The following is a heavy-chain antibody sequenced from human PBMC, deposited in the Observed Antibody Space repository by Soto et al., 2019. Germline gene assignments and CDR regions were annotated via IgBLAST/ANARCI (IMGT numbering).Heavy chain of an antibody. CDR2: ISYTGNT. CDR1: GRSISSVGYY. V-gene: IGHV4-31*03. Sequence: SETLSLTCTVSGRSISSVGYYWSWVRQHPGKGLEWIGSISYTGNTYYNPSLENRLSISLDTSENRFYLRLNSVTAADTAIYYCARPNDYWNGYGPFDYWGQGSLVTVSS. CDR3: ARPNDYWNGYGPFDY. D-gene: IGHD3-3*01. J-gene: IGHJ4*02.